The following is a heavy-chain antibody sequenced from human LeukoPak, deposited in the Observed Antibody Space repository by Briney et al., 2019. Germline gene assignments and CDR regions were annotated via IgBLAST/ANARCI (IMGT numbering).Heavy chain of an antibody. Sequence: PGGSLRLSCAASGFTFSSYAMSWVRQAPGKGLEWVSAISGSGGSTYYADSVEGRFTISRDNSKNTLYLQMNSLRAEDTAVYYCASWLQWLVHVYWGQGTLVTVSS. D-gene: IGHD6-19*01. V-gene: IGHV3-23*01. CDR3: ASWLQWLVHVY. CDR1: GFTFSSYA. J-gene: IGHJ4*02. CDR2: ISGSGGST.